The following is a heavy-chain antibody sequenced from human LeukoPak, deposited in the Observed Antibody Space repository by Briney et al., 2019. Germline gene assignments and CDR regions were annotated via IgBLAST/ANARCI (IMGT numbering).Heavy chain of an antibody. CDR3: ARADSSWANDY. CDR2: IREDGSEK. V-gene: IGHV3-7*02. Sequence: GGSLRLSCIASGFTFSNFWMRWVRRSPGKGLEWVAMIREDGSEKYYADSVKGRFTISRDNAENSLYLQMNSLKVEDTAVYYCARADSSWANDYWGQGTLVTVSS. J-gene: IGHJ4*02. D-gene: IGHD6-13*01. CDR1: GFTFSNFW.